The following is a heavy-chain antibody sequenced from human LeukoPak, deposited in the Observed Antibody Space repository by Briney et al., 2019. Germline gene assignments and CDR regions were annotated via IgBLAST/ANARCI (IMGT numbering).Heavy chain of an antibody. CDR2: IYYSGST. CDR3: ARQLGYFDY. V-gene: IGHV4-59*01. Sequence: SETLSLTCTVTGGSISSYYWTWIRQPPGRGLEWIGYIYYSGSTNYNPSHKSRVTISVDTSKNQFSLKLSSVTAADTAVYYCARQLGYFDYWGQGTLVTVSS. D-gene: IGHD6-6*01. CDR1: GGSISSYY. J-gene: IGHJ4*02.